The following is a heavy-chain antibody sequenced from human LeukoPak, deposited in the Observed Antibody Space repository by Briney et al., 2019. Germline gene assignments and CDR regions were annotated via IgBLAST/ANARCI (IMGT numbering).Heavy chain of an antibody. Sequence: SETLSLTCTVSGGSFSSGGYYWSWLRQHPGKGLEWIGYIYYTGSTYYNPSLKSRVTISGDTSKNQFSLKLRSVTAADTAVYYCATAGDGYTYWGQGTLVTVSS. CDR3: ATAGDGYTY. D-gene: IGHD5-12*01. J-gene: IGHJ4*02. CDR1: GGSFSSGGYY. V-gene: IGHV4-31*03. CDR2: IYYTGST.